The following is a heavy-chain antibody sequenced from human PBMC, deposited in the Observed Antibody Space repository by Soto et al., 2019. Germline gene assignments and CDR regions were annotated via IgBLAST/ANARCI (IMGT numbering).Heavy chain of an antibody. Sequence: GSLRLSCAASGFTVSGNYMSWVRQAPGKGLEWVSIIYSGGSTYYADSVKGRFTISRDSSKNTLYLQMNSLRAEDTAMYYCARGPFEYYGMDVWGQGTTVTVSS. J-gene: IGHJ6*02. CDR2: IYSGGST. CDR3: ARGPFEYYGMDV. V-gene: IGHV3-53*01. CDR1: GFTVSGNY.